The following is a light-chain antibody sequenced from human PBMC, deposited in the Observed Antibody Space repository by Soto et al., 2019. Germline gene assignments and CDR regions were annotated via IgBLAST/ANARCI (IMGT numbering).Light chain of an antibody. CDR2: DAS. V-gene: IGKV3-11*02. J-gene: IGKJ4*01. CDR1: HSVSSY. CDR3: QQRSKWPPIT. Sequence: EIVLTQSPATLSLSPGDRATLSCRASHSVSSYLAWYQQRPGQPPRLVIFDASNRATGIPGRFSGSGSGRDFTLTISDLQPEDCAVYYCQQRSKWPPITFGGGTKLEI.